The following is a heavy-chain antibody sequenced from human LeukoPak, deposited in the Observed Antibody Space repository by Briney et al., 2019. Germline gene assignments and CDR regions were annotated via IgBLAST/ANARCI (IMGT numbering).Heavy chain of an antibody. J-gene: IGHJ4*02. Sequence: GGSLRLSCAASGFTFSSYAMSWVRQAPGKGLEWVSAISGSGGSTYYADSVKGRFTISRDDSKNTLYLQMNSLRAEDTAVYYCAKDPRGYCGGGSCYFWGQGTLVTVSS. CDR1: GFTFSSYA. D-gene: IGHD2-15*01. V-gene: IGHV3-23*01. CDR3: AKDPRGYCGGGSCYF. CDR2: ISGSGGST.